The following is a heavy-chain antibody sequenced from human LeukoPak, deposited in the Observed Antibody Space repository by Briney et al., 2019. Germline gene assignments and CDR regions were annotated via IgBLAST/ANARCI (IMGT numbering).Heavy chain of an antibody. V-gene: IGHV3-33*01. D-gene: IGHD3-3*01. J-gene: IGHJ5*02. Sequence: GGSLRLSCAASGFTFSSYGMHWVRQAPGKGLEWVAVIWYDGSNKYYADSVKGRFTISRDNSKNTLYLRMNSLRAEDTAVYYCARDGVAYYDFWSGYYHNWFDPWGQGTLVTVSS. CDR1: GFTFSSYG. CDR2: IWYDGSNK. CDR3: ARDGVAYYDFWSGYYHNWFDP.